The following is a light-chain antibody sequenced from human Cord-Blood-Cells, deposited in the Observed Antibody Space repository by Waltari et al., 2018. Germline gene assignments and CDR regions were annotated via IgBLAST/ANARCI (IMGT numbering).Light chain of an antibody. CDR3: QQYDNLPRT. V-gene: IGKV1-33*01. CDR1: QYIINS. Sequence: DIQMTQSPSSLSASVVDRVTITCQASQYIINSLNWYQQKPGKSPKLLIYDASNLETVVPSRLSGSGSGTDFTFTISILQPEDIATYYCQQYDNLPRTFGPGTKVDIK. CDR2: DAS. J-gene: IGKJ3*01.